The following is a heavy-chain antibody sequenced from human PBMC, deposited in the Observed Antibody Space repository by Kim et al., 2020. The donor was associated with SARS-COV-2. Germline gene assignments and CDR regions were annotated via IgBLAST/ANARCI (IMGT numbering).Heavy chain of an antibody. D-gene: IGHD3-9*01. Sequence: SETLSLTCTVSGGSVSSGSYYWSWIRQPPGKGLEWIGYIYYSGSTNSNPSLKSRVTISVDTSKNQFSLKLSSVTAADTAVYYCARSFDWLFWWFDPWGQGTLVTVSS. CDR3: ARSFDWLFWWFDP. V-gene: IGHV4-61*01. CDR2: IYYSGST. J-gene: IGHJ5*02. CDR1: GGSVSSGSYY.